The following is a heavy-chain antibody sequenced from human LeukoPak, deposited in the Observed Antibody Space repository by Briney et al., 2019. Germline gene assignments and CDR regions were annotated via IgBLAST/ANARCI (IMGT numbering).Heavy chain of an antibody. CDR2: IYTSGST. CDR3: ARWVPYHFDY. CDR1: GGSISSYY. J-gene: IGHJ4*02. V-gene: IGHV4-4*09. Sequence: PSETLSLTCTVSGGSISSYYWSWIRQPPGKGLEWIGYIYTSGSTNYNPSLKSRVTISVDTSKNQFSLKLSPVTAADTAVYYCARWVPYHFDYWGQGTLVTVSS.